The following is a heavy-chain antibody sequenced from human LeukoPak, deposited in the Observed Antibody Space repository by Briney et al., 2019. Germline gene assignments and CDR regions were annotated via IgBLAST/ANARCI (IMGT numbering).Heavy chain of an antibody. CDR3: ARLGGTYYDILTGYPAPYYFDY. V-gene: IGHV4-59*01. J-gene: IGHJ4*02. CDR2: IYYSGST. D-gene: IGHD3-9*01. Sequence: SETLSLTCTVSGGSISSYYWSWIRQPPGKGLEWIGYIYYSGSTNYNPSLKSRVTISVDTSKNQFSLKLSSVTAADTAVYYCARLGGTYYDILTGYPAPYYFDYWGQGTLVTVSS. CDR1: GGSISSYY.